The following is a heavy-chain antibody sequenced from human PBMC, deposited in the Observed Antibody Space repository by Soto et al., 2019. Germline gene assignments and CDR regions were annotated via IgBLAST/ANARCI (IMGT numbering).Heavy chain of an antibody. CDR3: ARDQSGSGSYLDY. Sequence: GGSLRLSCAASGFTLRSYGMHWVRQAPGKGLEWVAVIWYDGSNKYYADSVKGRFTISRDNSKNTLYLQMNSLRAEDTAVYYCARDQSGSGSYLDYWGHGTLVTSPQ. D-gene: IGHD3-10*01. J-gene: IGHJ4*01. CDR2: IWYDGSNK. CDR1: GFTLRSYG. V-gene: IGHV3-33*08.